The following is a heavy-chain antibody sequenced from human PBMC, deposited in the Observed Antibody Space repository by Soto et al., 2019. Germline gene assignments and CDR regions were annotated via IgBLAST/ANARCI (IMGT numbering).Heavy chain of an antibody. CDR3: ARDSKYYDFWSGYYARDYYYYMDV. Sequence: GASVKVSCKASGYTFTRYGISWVRQAPGQGLEGMGWISAYNGNTNYAQKLQGRVTMTTDTSTSTAYMELRSLRSDDTAVYYCARDSKYYDFWSGYYARDYYYYMDVWGKGTTVTVSS. V-gene: IGHV1-18*01. D-gene: IGHD3-3*01. CDR2: ISAYNGNT. J-gene: IGHJ6*03. CDR1: GYTFTRYG.